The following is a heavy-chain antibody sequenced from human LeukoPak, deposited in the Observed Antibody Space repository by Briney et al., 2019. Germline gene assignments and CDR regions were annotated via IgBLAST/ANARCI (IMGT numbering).Heavy chain of an antibody. Sequence: PSETLSLTCNVSGDSISSDCWSWIRQPLGKGLEWIGHIYYSGSTNYNPSLKSRVTISVDASKNHFSLKVSSVTAADTAVYYCARVPSDDDFWSGYLPYFDYWGQGNLVTVSS. V-gene: IGHV4-59*01. CDR2: IYYSGST. CDR3: ARVPSDDDFWSGYLPYFDY. CDR1: GDSISSDC. D-gene: IGHD3-3*01. J-gene: IGHJ4*02.